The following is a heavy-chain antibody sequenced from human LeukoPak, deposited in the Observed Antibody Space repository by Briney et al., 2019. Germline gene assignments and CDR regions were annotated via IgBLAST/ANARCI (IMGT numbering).Heavy chain of an antibody. CDR2: IWYDGSNR. J-gene: IGHJ4*02. V-gene: IGHV3-33*01. D-gene: IGHD3-22*01. CDR1: GFTFSSYG. Sequence: PGGSLRLSCAASGFTFSSYGMHWVRQAPGKGLEWAAVIWYDGSNRYYADSVKGRFTISRDNSKNTLYLQMNSLRAEDTAVYYCATPDSSGYYFQFDYWGQGTLVTVSS. CDR3: ATPDSSGYYFQFDY.